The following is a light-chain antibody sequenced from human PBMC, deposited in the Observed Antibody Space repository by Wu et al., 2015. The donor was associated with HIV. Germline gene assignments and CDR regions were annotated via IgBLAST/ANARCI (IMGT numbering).Light chain of an antibody. CDR3: QQYGSSPT. CDR1: QSVSGA. CDR2: DAS. Sequence: EIVLTQSPATLSFSPGETATLSCRASQSVSGALAWYQKKPGQSPRLVMYDASNRATGIPARFSGSGSATDFTLTISSLEPEDFAVYYCQQYGSSPTFGQGTKVEIK. V-gene: IGKV3-11*01. J-gene: IGKJ1*01.